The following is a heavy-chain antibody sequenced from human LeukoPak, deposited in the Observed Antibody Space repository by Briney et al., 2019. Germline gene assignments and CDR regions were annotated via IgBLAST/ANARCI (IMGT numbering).Heavy chain of an antibody. J-gene: IGHJ4*02. CDR1: GGSISRSNW. Sequence: SETLSLACAVSGGSISRSNWWSWVRQPPGKGLEWIGEIYHSGSTNYNPSLKSRVTISVDTSKNQFSLKLNSVTAADTAVYYCASGIATWVYWGQGTLVTVSS. CDR2: IYHSGST. D-gene: IGHD6-13*01. V-gene: IGHV4-4*02. CDR3: ASGIATWVY.